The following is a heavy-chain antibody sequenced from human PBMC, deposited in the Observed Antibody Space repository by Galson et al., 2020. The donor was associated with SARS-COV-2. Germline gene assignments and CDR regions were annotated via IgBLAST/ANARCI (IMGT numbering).Heavy chain of an antibody. Sequence: SETLSLTCAVYGGSFSAYYWSWIRQPPGKGLEWIGEINHSGSTNYNPSLKSRVTISVDTSKNQFSLKLSSVTAADTAVYYCARVETDYYDSSVFLYYYYMDVWGKGTTVTISS. J-gene: IGHJ6*03. D-gene: IGHD3-22*01. CDR1: GGSFSAYY. CDR2: INHSGST. V-gene: IGHV4-34*01. CDR3: ARVETDYYDSSVFLYYYYMDV.